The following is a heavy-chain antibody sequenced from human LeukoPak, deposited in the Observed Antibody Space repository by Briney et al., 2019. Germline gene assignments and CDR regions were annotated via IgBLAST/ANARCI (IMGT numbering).Heavy chain of an antibody. CDR1: GFTFSSYA. CDR2: ISGSGGST. J-gene: IGHJ1*01. V-gene: IGHV3-23*01. Sequence: GGSLRLSCAASGFTFSSYAVSRVRQAPGKGLEWVSAISGSGGSTYYADSVKGRFTISRDNSKNTLYLQMNSLRAEDTAVYYCALLGYCSGGICYSTDFLGYVQHWGQGTLVTVSS. D-gene: IGHD2-15*01. CDR3: ALLGYCSGGICYSTDFLGYVQH.